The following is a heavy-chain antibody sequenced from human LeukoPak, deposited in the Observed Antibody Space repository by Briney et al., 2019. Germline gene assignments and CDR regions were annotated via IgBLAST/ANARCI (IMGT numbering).Heavy chain of an antibody. Sequence: ASVKVSCKASGYTFTGYYIHWVRQAPGQGLECMGWINPHSGGTNYAQKFQGRVTLTRDTSISTAYMELSRLRSDDTAFYYCARAPSLRFLEWQEIDYWGQGTLVTVSS. V-gene: IGHV1-2*02. CDR2: INPHSGGT. J-gene: IGHJ4*02. CDR1: GYTFTGYY. CDR3: ARAPSLRFLEWQEIDY. D-gene: IGHD3-3*01.